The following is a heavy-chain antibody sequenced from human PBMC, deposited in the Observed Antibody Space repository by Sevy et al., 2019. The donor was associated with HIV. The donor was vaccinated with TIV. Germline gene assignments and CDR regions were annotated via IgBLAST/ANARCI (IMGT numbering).Heavy chain of an antibody. J-gene: IGHJ4*02. CDR3: ARDAGYSTAWYPGY. Sequence: GGSLRLSCAASGFTFSTLGMHWLRQAPGKGLEWVAVISYDGSDKYYADSVKGRFTISRDNSKNTLYLQMNGLRAEDTALYYCARDAGYSTAWYPGYWGQGTLVTVSS. CDR2: ISYDGSDK. D-gene: IGHD6-19*01. V-gene: IGHV3-30*03. CDR1: GFTFSTLG.